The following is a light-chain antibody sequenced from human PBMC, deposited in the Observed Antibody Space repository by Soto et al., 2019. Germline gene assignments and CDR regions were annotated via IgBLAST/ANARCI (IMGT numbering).Light chain of an antibody. V-gene: IGLV3-27*01. CDR2: KDT. CDR3: YSAADNTLGI. Sequence: SSELTQPSSVSVSPGQTARITCSGDVLAKKYGRWFQQKPGQAPVVVIYKDTERPSGIPARFSGSSSGTTVTLTISGAQVEDEADYYCYSAADNTLGIFGGGTQLTVL. J-gene: IGLJ2*01. CDR1: VLAKKY.